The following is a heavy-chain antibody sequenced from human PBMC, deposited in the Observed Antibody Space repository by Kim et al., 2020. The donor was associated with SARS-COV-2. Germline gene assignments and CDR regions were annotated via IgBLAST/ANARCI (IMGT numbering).Heavy chain of an antibody. CDR1: GYTLTELS. Sequence: ASVKVSCKVSGYTLTELSMHWVRQAPGKGLEWMGGFDPEDGETIYAQKFQGRVTMTEDTSTDTAYIELSSLRSEDTAVYYCATAIAVAGTTIYYYYGMDVWGQGTTVTVSS. D-gene: IGHD6-19*01. V-gene: IGHV1-24*01. CDR3: ATAIAVAGTTIYYYYGMDV. J-gene: IGHJ6*02. CDR2: FDPEDGET.